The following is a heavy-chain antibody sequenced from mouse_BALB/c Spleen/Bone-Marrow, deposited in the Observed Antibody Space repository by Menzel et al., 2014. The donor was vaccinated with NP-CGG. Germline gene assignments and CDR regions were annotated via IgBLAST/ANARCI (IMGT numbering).Heavy chain of an antibody. CDR3: VRGGWLLLFAY. CDR2: IDPANGNT. CDR1: GFNIKDTY. V-gene: IGHV14-3*02. Sequence: EVQVVESGAELVKPGASVKLSCTASGFNIKDTYMHWVKQRPEQGLEWIGGIDPANGNTKYDPKFLGKATITADTSSNTAYLQISSLTSEDTAVYYCVRGGWLLLFAYWGQGTLVTVSA. D-gene: IGHD2-3*01. J-gene: IGHJ3*01.